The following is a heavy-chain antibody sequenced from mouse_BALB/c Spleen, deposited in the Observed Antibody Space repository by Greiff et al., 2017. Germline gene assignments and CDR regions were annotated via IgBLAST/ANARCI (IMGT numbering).Heavy chain of an antibody. CDR3: ASTAAWCAY. V-gene: IGHV14-3*02. Sequence: VQLKESGAELVKPGASVKLSCTASGFNIKDTYMHWVKQRPEQGLEWIGRIDPANGNTKYDPKFQGKATITADTSSNTAYLQLSSLTSEDTAVYYCASTAAWCAYWGQGTLVTVSA. D-gene: IGHD4-1*02. J-gene: IGHJ3*01. CDR1: GFNIKDTY. CDR2: IDPANGNT.